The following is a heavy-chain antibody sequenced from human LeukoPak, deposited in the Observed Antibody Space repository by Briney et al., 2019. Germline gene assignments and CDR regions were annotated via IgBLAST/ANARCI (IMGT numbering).Heavy chain of an antibody. CDR2: INHSGST. CDR1: GGSFSGYY. D-gene: IGHD3-3*01. J-gene: IGHJ6*03. V-gene: IGHV4-34*01. Sequence: SETLSLTCAVYGGSFSGYYWSWVRQPPGKGLEWIGEINHSGSTNYNPSLKSRVTISVDTSKNQFSLKLSSVTAADTAVYYCARSPNPDFWSGYYQRYYYMDVWGKGTTVTVSS. CDR3: ARSPNPDFWSGYYQRYYYMDV.